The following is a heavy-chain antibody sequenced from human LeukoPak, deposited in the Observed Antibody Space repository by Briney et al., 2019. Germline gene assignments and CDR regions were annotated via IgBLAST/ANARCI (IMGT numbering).Heavy chain of an antibody. CDR1: GGSISNYY. CDR3: ARGRPDGSGSYYKFDP. Sequence: PSETLSLTCTVSGGSISNYYWGWIRQPPGKGLEWIGSIYYSGRTYYNPSLKNRVTISVNTSKRQFSLKLSSVTAADTAVYYCARGRPDGSGSYYKFDPWGQGTLVTVSS. D-gene: IGHD3-10*01. CDR2: IYYSGRT. V-gene: IGHV4-39*01. J-gene: IGHJ5*02.